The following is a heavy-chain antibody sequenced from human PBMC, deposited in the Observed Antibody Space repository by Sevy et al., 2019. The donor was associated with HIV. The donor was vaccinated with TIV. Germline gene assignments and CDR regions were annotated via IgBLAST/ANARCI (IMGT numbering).Heavy chain of an antibody. V-gene: IGHV4-59*12. J-gene: IGHJ5*02. Sequence: SETLSLTCTVSGGSIRTYYWSWIRQAPGKGLEWIGDILDSGSTDYNSSLKSRVTISADTSKNQLSLKLTSVTAADTAIYYCARTHGALLRLLEDKWFDAWGQGSLVTVSS. CDR2: ILDSGST. CDR1: GGSIRTYY. D-gene: IGHD3-3*01. CDR3: ARTHGALLRLLEDKWFDA.